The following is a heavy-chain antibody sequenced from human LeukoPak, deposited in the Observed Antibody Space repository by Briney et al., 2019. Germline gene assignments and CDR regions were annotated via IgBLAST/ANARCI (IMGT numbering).Heavy chain of an antibody. D-gene: IGHD3-10*01. Sequence: GASVKVSCKASGGTFSSYAISWVRQAPGQGLEWMGGIIPIFGTANYAQKFQGRVTITTDESTSTAYMELSSLRSEDTAVYYCVSLSSGSYYPGRNWFDPWGQGTLVTVSS. CDR3: VSLSSGSYYPGRNWFDP. CDR2: IIPIFGTA. V-gene: IGHV1-69*05. CDR1: GGTFSSYA. J-gene: IGHJ5*02.